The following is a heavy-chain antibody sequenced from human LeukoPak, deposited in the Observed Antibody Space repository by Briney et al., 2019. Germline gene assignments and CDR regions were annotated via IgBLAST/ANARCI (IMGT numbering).Heavy chain of an antibody. J-gene: IGHJ3*02. CDR2: ISFDGTNK. CDR3: TREGYYAFDI. D-gene: IGHD3-22*01. V-gene: IGHV3-30-3*01. Sequence: GGSLRLSCAASGFTFTNYAMQWVRQAPGKGLEWVAIISFDGTNKDYADYVKGRFTISRDNSENTLFLQMKSLRAEDTAVYYCTREGYYAFDIWGQGTMVTVSS. CDR1: GFTFTNYA.